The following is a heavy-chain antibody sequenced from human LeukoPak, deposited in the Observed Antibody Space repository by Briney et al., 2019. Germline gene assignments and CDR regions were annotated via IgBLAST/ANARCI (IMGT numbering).Heavy chain of an antibody. CDR3: AKDSTHCSSTSCYGGTPGY. Sequence: GGSLRLSCAASGFTLSSNWMSWVRQAPGKGLEWVANIKQDGSDKYYVDSVKGRFTISRDNAKNSLYVQMNSLRVEDTAVYYCAKDSTHCSSTSCYGGTPGYWGQGTLVTVSS. CDR2: IKQDGSDK. D-gene: IGHD2-2*01. V-gene: IGHV3-7*01. CDR1: GFTLSSNW. J-gene: IGHJ4*02.